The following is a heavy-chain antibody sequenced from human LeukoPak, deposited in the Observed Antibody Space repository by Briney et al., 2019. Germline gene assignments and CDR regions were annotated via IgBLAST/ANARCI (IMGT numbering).Heavy chain of an antibody. CDR3: ARVQFDSSGFYSYFDH. D-gene: IGHD3-22*01. Sequence: SETLSLTCTVSGASINSSYWSWIRQPPGKGLEWIGYISYRGNTNYNPSLKSRVTMSVDTSKNQFSLRLTSLTAEDTAVFYCARVQFDSSGFYSYFDHWGQGALVTVSS. CDR1: GASINSSY. CDR2: ISYRGNT. J-gene: IGHJ4*02. V-gene: IGHV4-59*01.